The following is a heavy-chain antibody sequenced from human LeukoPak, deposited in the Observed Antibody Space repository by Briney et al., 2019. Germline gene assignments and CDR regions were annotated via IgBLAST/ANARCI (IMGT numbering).Heavy chain of an antibody. V-gene: IGHV4-39*02. CDR2: IYYSGST. D-gene: IGHD4-23*01. CDR3: AREMGVVTAHGIDV. CDR1: GGSISSISSNNYH. Sequence: SETLSLTCTVSGGSISSISSNNYHWGWIRQPPGKGLEWIGSIYYSGSTYYNPSLKSRVTISVDTSKNQFSLKLSSVTAADTALNYCAREMGVVTAHGIDVWGQGTTVTVSS. J-gene: IGHJ6*02.